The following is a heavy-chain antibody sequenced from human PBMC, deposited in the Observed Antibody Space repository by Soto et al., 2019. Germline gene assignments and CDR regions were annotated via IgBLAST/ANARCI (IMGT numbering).Heavy chain of an antibody. D-gene: IGHD4-17*01. Sequence: QITLKEAGPTLVKPQQTLTLTCTFSGFSLTTSGVGVGWIRQPPGKALEWLALIYWDYDKRYNPSLKSRLNITKHPSKNQVVLTMANMDPVDTATYYCTHLVTTVTKEWGQGTLVTVSS. J-gene: IGHJ4*02. CDR1: GFSLTTSGVG. CDR3: THLVTTVTKE. CDR2: IYWDYDK. V-gene: IGHV2-5*02.